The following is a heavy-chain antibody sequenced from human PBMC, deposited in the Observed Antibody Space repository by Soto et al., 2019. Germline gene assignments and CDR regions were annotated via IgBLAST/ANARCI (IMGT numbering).Heavy chain of an antibody. J-gene: IGHJ6*03. D-gene: IGHD2-15*01. CDR1: GGSISSYY. CDR3: ASGGYCSGGSCYYYYYMDV. Sequence: SETLSLTCTVSGGSISSYYWSWIRQPPGKGLEWIGYIYYSGSTNYNPSLKSRVTISVDTSKNQFSLKLSSVTAADTAVYYCASGGYCSGGSCYYYYYMDVWGKGTTVTVSS. V-gene: IGHV4-59*01. CDR2: IYYSGST.